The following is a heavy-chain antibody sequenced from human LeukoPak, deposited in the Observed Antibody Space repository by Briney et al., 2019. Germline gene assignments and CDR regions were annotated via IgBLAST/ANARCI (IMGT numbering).Heavy chain of an antibody. CDR3: TGGRAAMADDYMDV. CDR1: GGSIRGLY. J-gene: IGHJ6*03. CDR2: INHSGST. Sequence: SDPLSLTCAVYGGSIRGLYWRWIRQPPGGGVEWIGEINHSGSTNYNLSLKSRVTISVDTSKNQFSLKLSSVTAADTAVYYCTGGRAAMADDYMDVWGKGTTVTISS. V-gene: IGHV4-34*01. D-gene: IGHD2-2*01.